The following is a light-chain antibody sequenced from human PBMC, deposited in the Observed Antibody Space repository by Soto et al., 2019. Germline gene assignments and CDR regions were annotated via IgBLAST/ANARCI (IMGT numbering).Light chain of an antibody. CDR2: DAS. V-gene: IGKV3-11*01. J-gene: IGKJ1*01. CDR1: QSFSSY. Sequence: EIVLTQSPATLSLSPGERATLSCRASQSFSSYLAWYQQKPGQAPRLLIYDASNRATGIPARFSGSGSGTDFTLTISSLEPEDFAVYYCQQRSNWSSWTFGQGTKVEIK. CDR3: QQRSNWSSWT.